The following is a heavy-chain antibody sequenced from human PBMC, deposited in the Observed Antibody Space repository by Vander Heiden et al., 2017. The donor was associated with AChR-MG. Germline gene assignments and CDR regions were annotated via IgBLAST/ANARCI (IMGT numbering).Heavy chain of an antibody. V-gene: IGHV3-73*01. Sequence: EVQLVESGAGLVQPGGSLKLACAAFGFTFSGPPIHWVRQASGKGLEWVGRIRSKAHSFATAYAASVEGRFTISRDDSKNTAYLQVNSLRTEDTAVYYCSTYGDYFSWGQGTLVTVSS. CDR3: STYGDYFS. D-gene: IGHD4-17*01. CDR1: GFTFSGPP. CDR2: IRSKAHSFAT. J-gene: IGHJ5*02.